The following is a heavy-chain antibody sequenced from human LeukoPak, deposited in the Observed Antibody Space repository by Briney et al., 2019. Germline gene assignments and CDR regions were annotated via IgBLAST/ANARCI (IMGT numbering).Heavy chain of an antibody. CDR2: INPSDGTT. J-gene: IGHJ4*02. CDR1: GYTFTSHY. CDR3: ARQGDSSSWPRRGYFDY. V-gene: IGHV1-46*01. D-gene: IGHD6-13*01. Sequence: ASVKVSCKAAGYTFTSHYIHWVRQAPGQGLEWMEIINPSDGTTSYAQKFQGRVTMTRDTSTSTVYMELSSLRSEDTAVYYCARQGDSSSWPRRGYFDYWGQGTLVTVSS.